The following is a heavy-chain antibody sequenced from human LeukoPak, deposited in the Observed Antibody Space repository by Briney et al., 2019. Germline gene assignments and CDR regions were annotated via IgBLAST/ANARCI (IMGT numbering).Heavy chain of an antibody. Sequence: GRSLRLSCAASGFTFSSYGMHWVRQAPGKGLEWVAFISYDGSRKYYADSVKGRFTISRDNSKNILYLQMNSLRAEDTAVYYCLTRSLVAVTGNYYMDVWGKGTTDTVSS. CDR1: GFTFSSYG. V-gene: IGHV3-30*03. CDR3: LTRSLVAVTGNYYMDV. D-gene: IGHD6-19*01. CDR2: ISYDGSRK. J-gene: IGHJ6*03.